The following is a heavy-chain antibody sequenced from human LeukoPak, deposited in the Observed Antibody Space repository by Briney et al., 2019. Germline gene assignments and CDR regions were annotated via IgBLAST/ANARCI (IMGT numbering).Heavy chain of an antibody. CDR3: AWQYNYYAAGASYFDY. Sequence: GESLKISCKGSGYSFTSYWIGWVRQMPGKGLEWMGIIYPGDSDTRYSPSFQGQVTISADKYISTAYLQWSSLKASDSAMYYCAWQYNYYAAGASYFDYWGQGSLVTVSS. CDR2: IYPGDSDT. CDR1: GYSFTSYW. J-gene: IGHJ4*02. V-gene: IGHV5-51*01. D-gene: IGHD3-10*01.